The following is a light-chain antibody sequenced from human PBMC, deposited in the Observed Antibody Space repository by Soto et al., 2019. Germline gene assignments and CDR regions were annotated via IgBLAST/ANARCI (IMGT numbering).Light chain of an antibody. J-gene: IGKJ1*01. V-gene: IGKV1-39*01. Sequence: DIQMTQSPSSLSASVGDRVTITCRASQTINNYLNWYQQKPGKAPKLLIYAASSLQSVVPLRFSGSGSGTDLTLTIVSLQPEDFATYYCQQSYSTPACTFGQGTKVEIK. CDR3: QQSYSTPACT. CDR2: AAS. CDR1: QTINNY.